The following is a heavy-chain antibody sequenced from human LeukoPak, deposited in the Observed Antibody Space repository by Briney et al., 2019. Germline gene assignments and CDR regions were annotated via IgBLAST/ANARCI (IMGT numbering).Heavy chain of an antibody. V-gene: IGHV4-4*07. Sequence: PSETLSLTCSVSGGSISSYYWSWIRQPAGKGLEWIGRIYTSGYINYNPSLKRRVSISVDKSNNQFSLKVTSVPAADTAVYYCAKDNRAFYDYYYHYYLDVWGKGTTVTVSS. CDR2: IYTSGYI. CDR3: AKDNRAFYDYYYHYYLDV. J-gene: IGHJ6*03. D-gene: IGHD2/OR15-2a*01. CDR1: GGSISSYY.